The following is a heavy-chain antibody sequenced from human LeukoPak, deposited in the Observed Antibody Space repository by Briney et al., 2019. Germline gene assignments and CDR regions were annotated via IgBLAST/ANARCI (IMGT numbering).Heavy chain of an antibody. Sequence: GGSLRLSCAASGFTFSSYWMSWVRQAPGKGLEWVANIKQDGSEKYYVDSVKGRFTISRDNAKNSLYLQMNSLRAEDTAVYYCARGIPYYYDSSGYYSYDYWGQGTLVTVSS. V-gene: IGHV3-7*01. CDR1: GFTFSSYW. CDR3: ARGIPYYYDSSGYYSYDY. D-gene: IGHD3-22*01. J-gene: IGHJ4*02. CDR2: IKQDGSEK.